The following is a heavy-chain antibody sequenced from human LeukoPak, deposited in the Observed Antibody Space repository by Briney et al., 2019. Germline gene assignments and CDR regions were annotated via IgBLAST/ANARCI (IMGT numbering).Heavy chain of an antibody. J-gene: IGHJ5*02. D-gene: IGHD6-19*01. CDR1: GASISSSY. CDR2: IYYSGTT. V-gene: IGHV4-59*12. CDR3: ARGQPQRYSSGWYVNWFDP. Sequence: SETLSLTCTVSGASISSSYWSWIRQPPGKGLEWIGYIYYSGTTKYNPSLKSRVTISVDTSKNQFSLKVNSVAAADTAVYYCARGQPQRYSSGWYVNWFDPWGQGTLVTVSS.